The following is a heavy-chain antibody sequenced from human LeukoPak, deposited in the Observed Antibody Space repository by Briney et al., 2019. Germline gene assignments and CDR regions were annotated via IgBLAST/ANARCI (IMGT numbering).Heavy chain of an antibody. Sequence: PSETLSLTCTVSGGSISSYYWSWIRQPPGKGLEWIGYIYYSGSTNYNPSLKSRVTISVDTSKNQFSLKLSSVTAADTAVYYCARVRGHGNYYYYMDVWGKGTTVTISS. V-gene: IGHV4-59*01. J-gene: IGHJ6*03. CDR1: GGSISSYY. CDR3: ARVRGHGNYYYYMDV. CDR2: IYYSGST.